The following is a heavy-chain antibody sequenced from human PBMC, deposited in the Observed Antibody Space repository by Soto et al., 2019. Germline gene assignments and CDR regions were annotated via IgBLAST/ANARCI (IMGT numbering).Heavy chain of an antibody. CDR3: ARRAETNGWNGFGADKYYFDF. Sequence: QVQLVQSGAEVRKPGASVKVSCEASGYTFTSYDIYWVRQATGQGLEWMGWMNPNTGNSGYAQKFQGRVTMTSDTSISTGHMELSSLRSEDMAVYYCARRAETNGWNGFGADKYYFDFWGQGTLVTVSS. D-gene: IGHD1-1*01. V-gene: IGHV1-8*01. CDR2: MNPNTGNS. CDR1: GYTFTSYD. J-gene: IGHJ4*02.